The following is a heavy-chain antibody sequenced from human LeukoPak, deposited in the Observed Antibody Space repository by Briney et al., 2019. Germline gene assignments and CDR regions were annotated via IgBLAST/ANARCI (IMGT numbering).Heavy chain of an antibody. CDR1: GGSFSGYY. J-gene: IGHJ4*02. CDR3: ARLTYDSSVYFDY. D-gene: IGHD3-22*01. V-gene: IGHV4-34*01. Sequence: SETLSLTCAVYGGSFSGYYWSWIRQPPGKGLEWIGEINHSGSTNYNPSLKSRVTISVDTSKNQFSLKLSSVTAADTAVYYCARLTYDSSVYFDYWGQGTLVTVSS. CDR2: INHSGST.